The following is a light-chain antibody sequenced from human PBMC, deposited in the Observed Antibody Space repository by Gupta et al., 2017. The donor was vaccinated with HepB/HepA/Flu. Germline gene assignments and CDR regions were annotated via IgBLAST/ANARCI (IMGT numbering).Light chain of an antibody. V-gene: IGLV3-25*03. CDR1: ALPKQY. CDR2: RDN. CDR3: QSADASGSYWV. Sequence: SFELTQPPSVSVSPGQTARVTCSGDALPKQYAYWDQQRPGQAPLLLIYRDNGRPSGIPGRFSGSSSGTTVTLTISGVQVEDEADYYCQSADASGSYWVVGGGTRLTVL. J-gene: IGLJ3*02.